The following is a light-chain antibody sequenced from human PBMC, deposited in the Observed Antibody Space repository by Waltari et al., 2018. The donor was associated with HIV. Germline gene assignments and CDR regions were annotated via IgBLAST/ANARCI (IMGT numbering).Light chain of an antibody. CDR1: PSTIGNNS. CDR2: SNS. V-gene: IGLV1-44*01. J-gene: IGLJ2*01. Sequence: QSVLTQPPSASGTPGPRVTIPCSGSPSTIGNNSVTWYQQFPGSAPKLLLYSNSQRPLGVPDRFSGSKSGSSASLAISGPQADDEAHYYCASWDDTLGVVFGGGTTLTVL. CDR3: ASWDDTLGVV.